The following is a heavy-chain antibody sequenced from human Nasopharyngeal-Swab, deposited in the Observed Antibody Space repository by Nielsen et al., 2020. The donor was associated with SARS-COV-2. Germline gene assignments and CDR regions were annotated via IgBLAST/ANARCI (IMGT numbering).Heavy chain of an antibody. D-gene: IGHD3-22*01. V-gene: IGHV4-39*01. CDR2: IYYSGST. CDR3: ARRDYYDSSDLGAFDI. Sequence: WIRQPPGRGLEWIGSIYYSGSTYYNPSLKSRVTISVDTSKNQFSLKLSSVNAADTAVYYCARRDYYDSSDLGAFDIWGQGTMVTVSS. J-gene: IGHJ3*02.